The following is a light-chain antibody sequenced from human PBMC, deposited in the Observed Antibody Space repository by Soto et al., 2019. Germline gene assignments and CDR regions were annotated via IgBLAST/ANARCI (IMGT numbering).Light chain of an antibody. CDR2: DAS. Sequence: EIVVTQSPVTLSWSPGERATLSCRASQTVSSNSLAWYLQKPGQAPRLLIYDASRRATGIPDRFSGSGSGTDFTLTISSLEPEDFAVYYCQQYGSPPRTFGQGTKVDIK. J-gene: IGKJ1*01. CDR3: QQYGSPPRT. V-gene: IGKV3-20*01. CDR1: QTVSSNS.